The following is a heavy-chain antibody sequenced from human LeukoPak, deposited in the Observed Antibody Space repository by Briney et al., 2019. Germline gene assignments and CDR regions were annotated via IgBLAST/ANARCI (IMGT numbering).Heavy chain of an antibody. D-gene: IGHD6-6*01. J-gene: IGHJ4*02. CDR1: GFTFSSYA. V-gene: IGHV3-30-3*01. CDR3: ARHGYSSSSNYFDY. CDR2: ISYDGSNK. Sequence: PGGSLRLSCAASGFTFSSYAMHWVRQAPGKGLEWVAVISYDGSNKYYADSVKGRFTISRDNAKNSLYLQMNSLRAEDTAVYYCARHGYSSSSNYFDYWGQGNLVTVSS.